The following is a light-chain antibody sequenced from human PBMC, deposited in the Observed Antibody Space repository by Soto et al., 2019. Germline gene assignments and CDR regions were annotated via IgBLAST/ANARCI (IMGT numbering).Light chain of an antibody. Sequence: QSALTQPASASGSPGQSITISCTGTSSDVGGYNYVSWYQQHPGKAPKLMIYDVSNRPSGVSNRFSGSKSGNTASLTISGLQAEDEADYCCTSYTSSGALVFGGGTKVTVL. V-gene: IGLV2-14*01. CDR2: DVS. J-gene: IGLJ2*01. CDR1: SSDVGGYNY. CDR3: TSYTSSGALV.